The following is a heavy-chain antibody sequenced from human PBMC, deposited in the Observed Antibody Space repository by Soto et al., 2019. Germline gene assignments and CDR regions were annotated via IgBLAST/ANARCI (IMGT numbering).Heavy chain of an antibody. D-gene: IGHD6-19*01. J-gene: IGHJ5*02. CDR2: INPNSGGT. CDR3: AREGIAVAAANWFDP. Sequence: ASVKVSCKASGYTFTGYYMHWVRQAPGQGLEWMGWINPNSGGTNYAQKFQGWVTMTRDTSISTAYMELSRLRSDDTAVYYCAREGIAVAAANWFDPWAQGTLVTVSS. V-gene: IGHV1-2*04. CDR1: GYTFTGYY.